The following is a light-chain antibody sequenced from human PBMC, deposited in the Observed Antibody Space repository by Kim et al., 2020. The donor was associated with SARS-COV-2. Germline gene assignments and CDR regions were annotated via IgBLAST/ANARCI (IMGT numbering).Light chain of an antibody. J-gene: IGLJ3*02. CDR3: NSRDSTDNHWV. V-gene: IGLV3-19*01. CDR1: SLRRFY. CDR2: GKT. Sequence: SSELTQDPAVSVALGQTVRITCQGDSLRRFYASWYQQKPGQAPVLVIYGKTNRPSGIPDRFSGSSSGNTASLTITGAQAEDEADYYCNSRDSTDNHWVFGGGTQLT.